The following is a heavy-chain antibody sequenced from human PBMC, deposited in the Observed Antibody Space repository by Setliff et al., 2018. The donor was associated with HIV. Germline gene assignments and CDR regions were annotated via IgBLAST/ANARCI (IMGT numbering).Heavy chain of an antibody. J-gene: IGHJ1*01. CDR1: GGTFSSYA. CDR2: IIPIFGTA. D-gene: IGHD3-22*01. CDR3: VRAYDQDFQH. Sequence: SVKVSCKASGGTFSSYAISWVRQAPGQGLEWMGGIIPIFGTANYAQKFQGRVTITADKSTSTAYMELRSLRSEDSAVYYCVRAYDQDFQHWGQGTVVTVSS. V-gene: IGHV1-69*06.